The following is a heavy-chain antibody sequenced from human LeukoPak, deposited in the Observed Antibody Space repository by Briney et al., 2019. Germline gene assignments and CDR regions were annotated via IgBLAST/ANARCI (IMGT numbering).Heavy chain of an antibody. CDR2: INAGNGNT. CDR1: GYTFTSYA. Sequence: ASVKVSCKASGYTFTSYAMHWVRQAPGQRLEWMGWINAGNGNTKYSQKFQGRVTITRDTSASTAYMELSSLGSEDTAVYYCARVRGYSYGIFDYWGQGTLVTVSS. J-gene: IGHJ4*02. V-gene: IGHV1-3*01. CDR3: ARVRGYSYGIFDY. D-gene: IGHD5-18*01.